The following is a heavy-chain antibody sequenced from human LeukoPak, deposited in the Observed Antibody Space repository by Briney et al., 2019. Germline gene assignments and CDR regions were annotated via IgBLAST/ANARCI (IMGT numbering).Heavy chain of an antibody. J-gene: IGHJ6*02. CDR2: ISYDGINK. Sequence: GGSLRLSCAASGFTFISYGMHWVGQAPGKGLEWVAVISYDGINKYYADSVKGRFTISRDNSKNTLYLQMNSLRAEDTAVYYCAKEGPALGYSSSWYEGYYGMDVWGQGTTVTVSS. V-gene: IGHV3-30*18. CDR3: AKEGPALGYSSSWYEGYYGMDV. D-gene: IGHD6-13*01. CDR1: GFTFISYG.